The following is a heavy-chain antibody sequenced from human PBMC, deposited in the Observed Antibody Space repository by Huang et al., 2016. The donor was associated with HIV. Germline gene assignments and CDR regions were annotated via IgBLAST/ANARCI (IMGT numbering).Heavy chain of an antibody. CDR2: IYSDDDQ. Sequence: QITLKESGPMLVKPTQTLTLTCTFSGFSLSTSEVGVGWIRQPPGKALEWLDLIYSDDDQRYRPSLKSRLTITKDTSRNQVVLTMTNMDPVDTGTYYCAHSAFGTSGYYFRMHFDYWGQGALVTVSS. D-gene: IGHD3-22*01. CDR1: GFSLSTSEVG. V-gene: IGHV2-5*02. CDR3: AHSAFGTSGYYFRMHFDY. J-gene: IGHJ4*02.